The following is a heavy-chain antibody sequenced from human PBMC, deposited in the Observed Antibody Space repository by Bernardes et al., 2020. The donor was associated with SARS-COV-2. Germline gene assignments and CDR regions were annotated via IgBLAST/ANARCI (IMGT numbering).Heavy chain of an antibody. CDR2: ISGGGSPT. Sequence: GVSLRLSCAASVFTFDDSALLWVPHAPGKGLEWVSHISGGGSPTYYADSVKGRFTISRDNSKNSLYLQMNSLRTEDTALYYCASNRGYCGGDCPTFDYWGQGTLVSVSS. J-gene: IGHJ4*02. V-gene: IGHV3-43*02. D-gene: IGHD2-21*02. CDR1: VFTFDDSA. CDR3: ASNRGYCGGDCPTFDY.